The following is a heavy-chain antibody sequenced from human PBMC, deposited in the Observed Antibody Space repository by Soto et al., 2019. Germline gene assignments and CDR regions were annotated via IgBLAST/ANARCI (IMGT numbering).Heavy chain of an antibody. Sequence: GGSLRLSCAASGFSFISYSMNWVRQAPGQGLEWISYITSGSTSIYYGDSVKGRFTISRDNAKNSLYLQMSSLRDEDKAVYYCARSCSGAGCYRQIDFWGQGTQVTVSS. CDR1: GFSFISYS. J-gene: IGHJ4*02. CDR2: ITSGSTSI. D-gene: IGHD2-15*01. CDR3: ARSCSGAGCYRQIDF. V-gene: IGHV3-48*02.